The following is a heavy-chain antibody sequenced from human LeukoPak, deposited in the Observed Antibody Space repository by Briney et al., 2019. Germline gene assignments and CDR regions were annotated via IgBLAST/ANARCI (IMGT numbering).Heavy chain of an antibody. CDR3: AKNPQYYYDSSGFFEY. CDR1: GFTFSSYW. Sequence: GGSLRLSCAASGFTFSSYWMHWVRQAPGKGLEWVSAISGSGGSTYYADSVKGRFTISRDNSKNTLYLQMNSLRVEDTAVYYCAKNPQYYYDSSGFFEYWGQGTLVTVSS. D-gene: IGHD3-22*01. CDR2: ISGSGGST. J-gene: IGHJ4*02. V-gene: IGHV3-23*01.